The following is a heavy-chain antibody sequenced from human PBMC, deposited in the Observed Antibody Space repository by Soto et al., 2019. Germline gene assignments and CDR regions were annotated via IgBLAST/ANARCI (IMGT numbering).Heavy chain of an antibody. CDR1: GFSLTTEGVA. CDR2: IFWDDDK. CDR3: AHRGCDSRTCSVAS. Sequence: QITLEESGPTLLKPTQTLTLTCTFSGFSLTTEGVAVAWARQSPGKAPGWLAVIFWDDDKRFNPSLTSRLTITKDTSKSQVFLTLTRVDHVDAATYFGAHRGCDSRTCSVASWGTGNLVTASS. D-gene: IGHD3-22*01. V-gene: IGHV2-5*02. J-gene: IGHJ5*02.